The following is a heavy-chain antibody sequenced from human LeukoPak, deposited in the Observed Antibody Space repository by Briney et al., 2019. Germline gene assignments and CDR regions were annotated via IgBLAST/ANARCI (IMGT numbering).Heavy chain of an antibody. CDR1: GFTFSSAW. J-gene: IGHJ5*02. Sequence: GGSLRLSCAVSGFTFSSAWMNWVRQAPGKGLEWVANIKQDGSEKYYVDSVKGRFTISRDNAKSSLYLQMNSLRAEDAAVYYCATYRFLGSWGQGTLVTVSS. D-gene: IGHD2-2*02. V-gene: IGHV3-7*01. CDR2: IKQDGSEK. CDR3: ATYRFLGS.